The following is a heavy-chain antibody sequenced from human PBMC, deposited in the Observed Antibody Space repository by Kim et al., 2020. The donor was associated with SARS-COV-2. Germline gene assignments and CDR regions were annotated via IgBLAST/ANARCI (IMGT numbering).Heavy chain of an antibody. J-gene: IGHJ5*02. CDR3: ARVSASHWIDP. V-gene: IGHV4-30-2*04. CDR2: T. Sequence: TYASPSLKSRVTISVDTSKNQFSLKLSSVTAADTAVYYCARVSASHWIDPWGQGTLVTVSS.